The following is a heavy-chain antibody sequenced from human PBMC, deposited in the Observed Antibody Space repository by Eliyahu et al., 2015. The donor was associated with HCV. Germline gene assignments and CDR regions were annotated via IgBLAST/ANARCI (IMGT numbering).Heavy chain of an antibody. Sequence: QITLKESGPTLVRPTQTLTLTCTLSGFSLTTSGVGVGWIRQPPGKALEWLALIYWDDDIYYSPSLKGRLTITKDISKDQVVLTMSNMDPADTGTYFCAQRSVLLAAYVYWGQGTLLTVSS. CDR2: IYWDDDI. CDR3: AQRSVLLAAYVY. D-gene: IGHD3-16*01. CDR1: GFSLTTSGVG. J-gene: IGHJ4*02. V-gene: IGHV2-5*02.